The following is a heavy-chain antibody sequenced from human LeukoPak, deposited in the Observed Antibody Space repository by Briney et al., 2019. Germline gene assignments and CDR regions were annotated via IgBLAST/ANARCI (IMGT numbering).Heavy chain of an antibody. J-gene: IGHJ4*02. Sequence: SETLSLTCTVSGGSIKSHFWSWVRQPPGKRLECIGYMFPSGTTNYNPSLKSRVTISVDTSKNQFSLRLTSVTAADTAVYYCVRTNPWDLTYYFDYWGQGTLVTVSS. CDR3: VRTNPWDLTYYFDY. V-gene: IGHV4-59*11. D-gene: IGHD1-14*01. CDR1: GGSIKSHF. CDR2: MFPSGTT.